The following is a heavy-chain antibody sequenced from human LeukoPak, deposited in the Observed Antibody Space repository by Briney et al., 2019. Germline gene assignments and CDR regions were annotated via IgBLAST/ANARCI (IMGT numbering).Heavy chain of an antibody. V-gene: IGHV4-38-2*01. J-gene: IGHJ4*02. D-gene: IGHD2-8*01. CDR1: GYSLSSGYY. CDR2: IYHSGST. Sequence: SETLSLTCAVSGYSLSSGYYWGWIRQPPGKGLEWIGSIYHSGSTYYNPSLKSRVTISVDTSKNQFSLKLSSVTAADTAVYYCARVWNYWGQGTLVTVSS. CDR3: ARVWNY.